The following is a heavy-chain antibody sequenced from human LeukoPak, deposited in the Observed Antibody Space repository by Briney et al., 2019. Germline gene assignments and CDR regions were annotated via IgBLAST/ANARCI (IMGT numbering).Heavy chain of an antibody. CDR3: AGNSGLSYYYYGMDV. CDR2: INHSGST. V-gene: IGHV4-34*01. D-gene: IGHD6-19*01. Sequence: SETLSLTCAIYGGSFSGYYWSWIRQPPGKGLEWIGEINHSGSTNYNPSLKSRVTISVDTSKNQFSLKLSSVTAADTAVYYCAGNSGLSYYYYGMDVWGQGTTVTVSS. CDR1: GGSFSGYY. J-gene: IGHJ6*02.